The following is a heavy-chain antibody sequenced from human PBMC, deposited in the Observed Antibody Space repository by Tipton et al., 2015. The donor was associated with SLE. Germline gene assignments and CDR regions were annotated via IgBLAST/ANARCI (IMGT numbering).Heavy chain of an antibody. D-gene: IGHD6-25*01. J-gene: IGHJ6*04. V-gene: IGHV4-34*01. CDR2: INHSGST. Sequence: LRLSCAVYGGFFSGYYWSWIRQPPGKGLAWIGEINHSGSTNYNPSRKSRVTISVDTSKNQFSLKLSSVTAADTAVYYCARDVAAVSWGVWGKGTTVTVSS. CDR1: GGFFSGYY. CDR3: ARDVAAVSWGV.